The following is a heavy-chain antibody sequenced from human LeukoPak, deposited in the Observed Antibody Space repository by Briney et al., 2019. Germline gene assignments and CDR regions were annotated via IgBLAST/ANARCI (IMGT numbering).Heavy chain of an antibody. J-gene: IGHJ4*02. V-gene: IGHV1-2*02. D-gene: IGHD3-10*01. Sequence: AASVKVSCKTSGYTFTDHYMHWVRQAPGRGLEWMGWINPNSGGTNYAQKFQDRVIMTRDTSISTAYMELSRLGSDDTAVYYCTREVDYYGSGDEWGQGTLVTVSS. CDR3: TREVDYYGSGDE. CDR2: INPNSGGT. CDR1: GYTFTDHY.